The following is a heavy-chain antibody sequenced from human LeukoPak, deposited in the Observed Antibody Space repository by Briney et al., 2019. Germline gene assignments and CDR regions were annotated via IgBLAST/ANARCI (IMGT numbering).Heavy chain of an antibody. D-gene: IGHD5-18*01. Sequence: GGSLKLSCAASGFTFSSYAMSWVRQAPGKGLEWVSAISGSGGSTYYADSVKGRFTISRDNSKNTLYLQMNSLRAEDTAVYYCAKDASGYSYGYYFDYWGQGTLFTVSS. CDR3: AKDASGYSYGYYFDY. J-gene: IGHJ4*02. CDR2: ISGSGGST. CDR1: GFTFSSYA. V-gene: IGHV3-23*01.